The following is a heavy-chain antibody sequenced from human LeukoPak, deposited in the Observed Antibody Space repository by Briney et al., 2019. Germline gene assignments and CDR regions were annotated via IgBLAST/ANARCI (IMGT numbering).Heavy chain of an antibody. CDR3: ARDDYSGSYRPFDY. D-gene: IGHD1-26*01. CDR1: GYTFTGYF. V-gene: IGHV1-2*02. CDR2: INPNSGDT. Sequence: ASVRVSCKASGYTFTGYFLHWVRQAPGRGLEWMGWINPNSGDTTYAQNFQGRVTMTRDTSISTAYFELSRLTSDDTAIYYCARDDYSGSYRPFDYWGQGTLVTVSS. J-gene: IGHJ4*02.